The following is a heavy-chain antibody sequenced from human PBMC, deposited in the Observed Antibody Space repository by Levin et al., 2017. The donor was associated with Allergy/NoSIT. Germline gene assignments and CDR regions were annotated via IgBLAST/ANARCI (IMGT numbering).Heavy chain of an antibody. CDR3: ARDPEGSGWSEVDY. CDR2: INSDGSST. J-gene: IGHJ4*02. D-gene: IGHD6-19*01. V-gene: IGHV3-74*01. CDR1: GFTFSHYW. Sequence: ETLSLTCAASGFTFSHYWMHWVRQAPGKGLVWVSRINSDGSSTSYADSVQGRFTISRDNAQNTLYLQMNSLRHEDTAVYYCARDPEGSGWSEVDYWGQGSQVTVSS.